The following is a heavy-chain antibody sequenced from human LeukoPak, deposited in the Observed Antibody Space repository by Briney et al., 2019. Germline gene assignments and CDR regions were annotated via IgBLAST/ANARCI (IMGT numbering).Heavy chain of an antibody. D-gene: IGHD3-16*01. CDR1: GFSFNTFA. J-gene: IGHJ6*02. V-gene: IGHV3-23*01. CDR3: TKDSQGFYGGYWYGTYGMDV. CDR2: ICDNI. Sequence: GGSLRLSCVASGFSFNTFAMTWVRQAPGKGLEWGSTICDNIHYADSVRGRFTISRDDSTKTVFLQMNNLTPEDAATYYCTKDSQGFYGGYWYGTYGMDVWGQGTTVTVSS.